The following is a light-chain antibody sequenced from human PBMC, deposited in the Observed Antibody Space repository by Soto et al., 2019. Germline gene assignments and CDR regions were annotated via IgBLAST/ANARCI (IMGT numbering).Light chain of an antibody. J-gene: IGKJ2*01. CDR1: QSLVYSDGNTY. CDR3: MQTAHWPYT. Sequence: DVVMTQSPLSLPVTLGQPASISCTSSQSLVYSDGNTYLNWFQQRPGQSPRRLIYKVFNRDSGVPDRFSGSASGSEFTLTISRVEAEDIGVYYCMQTAHWPYTFGRGTKVDIK. V-gene: IGKV2-30*01. CDR2: KVF.